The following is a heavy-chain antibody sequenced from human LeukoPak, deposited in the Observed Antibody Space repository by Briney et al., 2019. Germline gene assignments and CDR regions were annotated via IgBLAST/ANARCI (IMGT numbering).Heavy chain of an antibody. Sequence: SETLSLTCAVYGGSFSGYYWSWIRQPPGKGLEWIGEINHSGSTNYNPSLKSRVTISVDTSKNQFSLKLCSVTAADTAVYYCARKVATRRPLDYWGQGTLVTVSS. V-gene: IGHV4-34*01. J-gene: IGHJ4*02. CDR3: ARKVATRRPLDY. CDR1: GGSFSGYY. CDR2: INHSGST. D-gene: IGHD5-12*01.